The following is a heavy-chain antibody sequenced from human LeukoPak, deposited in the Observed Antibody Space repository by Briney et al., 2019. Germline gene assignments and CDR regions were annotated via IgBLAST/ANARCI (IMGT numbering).Heavy chain of an antibody. D-gene: IGHD3-22*01. CDR3: ARAAQTYYYDSSGYYSGYYFDY. J-gene: IGHJ4*02. CDR2: IYSSGST. Sequence: PGGSLRLSCAASGFTVSSNYMSWVRQAPGKGLEWVSVIYSSGSTYYADSVKGRFTISRDNSKNTLYLQMNSLRAEDTAVYYCARAAQTYYYDSSGYYSGYYFDYWGQGTLVTVSS. V-gene: IGHV3-66*02. CDR1: GFTVSSNY.